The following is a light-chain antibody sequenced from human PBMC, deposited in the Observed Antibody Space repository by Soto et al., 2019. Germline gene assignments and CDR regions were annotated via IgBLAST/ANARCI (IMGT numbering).Light chain of an antibody. CDR2: EAS. CDR3: QQFSSYPLT. CDR1: QTVRNNY. J-gene: IGKJ4*01. Sequence: EFVLTQSPVTLSLSPGERATLSCRASQTVRNNYLAWYQQKPGQAPRLRIYEASSRATGIPDRVSGGGSGTDFTLTISRLEPEDFAVYYCQQFSSYPLTFGGGTKVDIK. V-gene: IGKV3-20*01.